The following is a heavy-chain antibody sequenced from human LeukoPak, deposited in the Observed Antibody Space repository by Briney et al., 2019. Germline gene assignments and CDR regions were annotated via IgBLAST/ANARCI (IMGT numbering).Heavy chain of an antibody. CDR3: ARELLTFPGGDY. CDR2: INPNSGGT. D-gene: IGHD1-14*01. V-gene: IGHV1-2*02. CDR1: GYTFTGYY. J-gene: IGHJ4*02. Sequence: ASVKVSCKASGYTFTGYYMHWVRQAPGQGLEWMGWINPNSGGTNYAQKFQGRVTMTRDTSISTAYMGLSRLRSDDTAVYYCARELLTFPGGDYWGQGTLVTVSS.